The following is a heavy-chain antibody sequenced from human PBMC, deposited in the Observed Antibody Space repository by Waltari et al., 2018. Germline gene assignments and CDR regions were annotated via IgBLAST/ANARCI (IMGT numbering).Heavy chain of an antibody. Sequence: QVQLQESGPGLVKPSETLSLTCTVSGVSLSSHYWIWLRLPPGKGLEWIGYIYYSGSTNYNPSLKSRVTISVDTSKNQFSLKLSSVTGADTAVYYCAREDSSGYYYQTKGGFDYWGQGTLVTVSS. CDR3: AREDSSGYYYQTKGGFDY. CDR2: IYYSGST. CDR1: GVSLSSHY. D-gene: IGHD3-22*01. V-gene: IGHV4-59*11. J-gene: IGHJ4*02.